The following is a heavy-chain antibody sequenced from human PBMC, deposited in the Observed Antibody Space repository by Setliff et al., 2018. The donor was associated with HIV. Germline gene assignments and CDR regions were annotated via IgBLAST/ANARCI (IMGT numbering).Heavy chain of an antibody. CDR3: ARGRLLWSGSYYYYYMDV. J-gene: IGHJ6*03. Sequence: HPGGSLRLSCAASGFTFSDHYMDWVRQAPGKGLEWVGRNRNKANSYTTEYAASVKGRFTISRDDSKNSLYLQMNSLKTEDTAVYYCARGRLLWSGSYYYYYMDVWGKGTTVTVSS. CDR2: NRNKANSYTT. CDR1: GFTFSDHY. D-gene: IGHD3-10*01. V-gene: IGHV3-72*01.